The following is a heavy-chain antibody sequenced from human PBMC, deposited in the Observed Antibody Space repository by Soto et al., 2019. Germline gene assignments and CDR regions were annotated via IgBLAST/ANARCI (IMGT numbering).Heavy chain of an antibody. CDR2: IKPDGSEK. V-gene: IGHV3-7*01. CDR3: ARGHYGRDY. J-gene: IGHJ4*02. Sequence: EVHLVESGGGLVQPGGSLKLSCAASEFTFSKHGMSWVRQALGKGLEWVADIKPDGSEKYYVDSVKGRFTISRDNAKNSVYLQMNSLRAEDTAVYYCARGHYGRDYWGQGTLVTVSS. CDR1: EFTFSKHG. D-gene: IGHD4-17*01.